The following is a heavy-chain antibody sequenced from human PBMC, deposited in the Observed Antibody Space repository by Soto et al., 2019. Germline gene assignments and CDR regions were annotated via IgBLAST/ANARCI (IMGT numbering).Heavy chain of an antibody. CDR1: GLAFSTHW. J-gene: IGHJ4*02. CDR2: INQDGSDK. Sequence: HPGGSLRLSCAASGLAFSTHWMTWVRQTPGKGLEWVANINQDGSDKYYVDSVKGRFTISRDNAKNSLYLQMNSLRAEDTALYYCATRPNNVRNYFGVFDFWGQGTLVTVSS. CDR3: ATRPNNVRNYFGVFDF. D-gene: IGHD1-20*01. V-gene: IGHV3-7*01.